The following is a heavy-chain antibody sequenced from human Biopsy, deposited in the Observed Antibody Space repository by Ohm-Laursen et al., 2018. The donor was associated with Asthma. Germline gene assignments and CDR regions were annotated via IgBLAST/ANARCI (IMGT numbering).Heavy chain of an antibody. Sequence: GSLRLSCAASGFTFSSYDMSWGRQAPGKGLEWGSAISGIGGSTYYADSVKGRFTSSRDNSKNTLYLQMNSLRAEDTAVYYCAKNRDYDILTGPPGFDYWGQGTLVTVSS. D-gene: IGHD3-9*01. CDR2: ISGIGGST. V-gene: IGHV3-23*01. CDR3: AKNRDYDILTGPPGFDY. J-gene: IGHJ4*02. CDR1: GFTFSSYD.